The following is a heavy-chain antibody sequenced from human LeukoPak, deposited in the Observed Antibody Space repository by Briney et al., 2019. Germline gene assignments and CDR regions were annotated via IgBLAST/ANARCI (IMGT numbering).Heavy chain of an antibody. V-gene: IGHV3-23*01. J-gene: IGHJ4*02. Sequence: GGSLRLSRAASGFTFSSYAMSWVRQAPGKGLEWVSVISGSGGSTYYADSVKGRFTISRDNSKNTLYLQMNSLRAEDTAVYYCAKTYVTSYTSGWNYWGQGTLVTVSS. CDR1: GFTFSSYA. CDR2: ISGSGGST. D-gene: IGHD6-19*01. CDR3: AKTYVTSYTSGWNY.